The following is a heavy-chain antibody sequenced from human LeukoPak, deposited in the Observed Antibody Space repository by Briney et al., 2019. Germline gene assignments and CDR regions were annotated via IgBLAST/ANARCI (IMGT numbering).Heavy chain of an antibody. D-gene: IGHD2-15*01. CDR1: GFTFDDYA. Sequence: PGRSLRLSCAASGFTFDDYAMHWVRQAPGKGLEWVSGISCNSGSIGYADSVKGRFTISRDNAKNSLYLQMNSLRAEDTALYYCAKARYCSGGSCYSNYYYGMDVWGQGTTVTVSS. CDR2: ISCNSGSI. V-gene: IGHV3-9*01. CDR3: AKARYCSGGSCYSNYYYGMDV. J-gene: IGHJ6*02.